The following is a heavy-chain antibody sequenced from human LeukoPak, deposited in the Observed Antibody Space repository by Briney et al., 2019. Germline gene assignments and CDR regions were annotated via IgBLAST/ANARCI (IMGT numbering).Heavy chain of an antibody. J-gene: IGHJ4*02. V-gene: IGHV4-34*01. CDR2: INHSGST. CDR3: ARKSGGGSCYNY. D-gene: IGHD2-15*01. CDR1: GGSFSAYY. Sequence: SETLSLTCAVYGGSFSAYYWSWIRQPPGKGLEWIGEINHSGSTNYNPSLKSRVTISIDTSKNQFSLKLSSVTAADTAVYYCARKSGGGSCYNYWGQGTLVTVSS.